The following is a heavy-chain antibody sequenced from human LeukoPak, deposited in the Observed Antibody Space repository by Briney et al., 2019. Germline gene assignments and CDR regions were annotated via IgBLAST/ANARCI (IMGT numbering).Heavy chain of an antibody. V-gene: IGHV3-48*04. CDR3: ARDPRNVGLAP. CDR1: GFTFSSYS. Sequence: GGSLRLSCAASGFTFSSYSMNWVRQAPGKGLEWVSFVSSASSTIYYADSVKGRFTISRDNVKNTLYLQMNSLRVEDTAVYYCARDPRNVGLAPWGQGTLVTVSS. D-gene: IGHD2-15*01. CDR2: VSSASSTI. J-gene: IGHJ5*02.